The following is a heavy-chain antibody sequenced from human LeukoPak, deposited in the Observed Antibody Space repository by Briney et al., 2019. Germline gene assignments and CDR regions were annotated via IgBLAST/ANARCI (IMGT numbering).Heavy chain of an antibody. CDR1: GFTFSSYA. Sequence: GGSLRLSCAASGFTFSSYAMRWVRQAPGKGLEWVAVISYDGSNKYYADSVKGRFTISRDHSKNTLYLQMNSLRAEDTAVYYCARGTPSSSGWLYYGMDVWGQGTTVTVSS. D-gene: IGHD6-19*01. CDR3: ARGTPSSSGWLYYGMDV. CDR2: ISYDGSNK. V-gene: IGHV3-30-3*01. J-gene: IGHJ6*02.